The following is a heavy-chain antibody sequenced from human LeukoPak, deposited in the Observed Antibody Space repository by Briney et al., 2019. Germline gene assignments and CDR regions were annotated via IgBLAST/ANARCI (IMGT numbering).Heavy chain of an antibody. CDR1: GDSVSSNSAA. CDR2: TYYRSKWYN. D-gene: IGHD3-3*01. CDR3: ARSITIFGVVTIFDY. V-gene: IGHV6-1*01. Sequence: SQTLSLTCAISGDSVSSNSAAWNWIRQSPSRGLEWLVRTYYRSKWYNDYAVSVKSRITINPDTSKNQFSLQLNSVTPEDTAVYYCARSITIFGVVTIFDYWGQGTLVTVSS. J-gene: IGHJ4*02.